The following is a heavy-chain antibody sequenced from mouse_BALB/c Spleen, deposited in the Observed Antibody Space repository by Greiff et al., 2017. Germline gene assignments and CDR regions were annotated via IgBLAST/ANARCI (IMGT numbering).Heavy chain of an antibody. Sequence: EVKLVESGGGLVQPGGSRKLSCAASGFTFSSFGMHWVRQAPEKGLEWVAYISSGSSTIYYADTVKGRFTISRDNPKNTLFLQMTSLRSEDTAMYYCARDYYGSSHYFDYWGQGTTLTVSS. J-gene: IGHJ2*01. CDR2: ISSGSSTI. CDR1: GFTFSSFG. V-gene: IGHV5-17*02. CDR3: ARDYYGSSHYFDY. D-gene: IGHD1-1*01.